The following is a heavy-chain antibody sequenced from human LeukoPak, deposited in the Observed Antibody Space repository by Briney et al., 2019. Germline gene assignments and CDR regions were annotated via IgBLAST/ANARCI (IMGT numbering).Heavy chain of an antibody. CDR3: AKDWSFYGSGSYYNQ. J-gene: IGHJ1*01. D-gene: IGHD3-10*01. CDR2: IEGRGWST. V-gene: IGHV3-23*01. Sequence: GGSLRLSCAPSGFTFSSYAVSWVRQPPRKELEWVSAIEGRGWSTYCADFVKGRFTNSRDNSKDTPYLQMNSLRADDKAVYYCAKDWSFYGSGSYYNQWGQGNLGTVSS. CDR1: GFTFSSYA.